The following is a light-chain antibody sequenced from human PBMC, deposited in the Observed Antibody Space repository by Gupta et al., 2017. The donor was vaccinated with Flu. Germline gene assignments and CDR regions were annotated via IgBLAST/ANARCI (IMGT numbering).Light chain of an antibody. CDR2: WAS. CDR1: QNILYISNNKNY. V-gene: IGKV4-1*01. J-gene: IGKJ3*01. Sequence: DIVMTQSPDSLAVSLGERATINCKSSQNILYISNNKNYLAWYQQKPGQPPKLLIYWASTRESGVPDRFSGSGSGTDFTLTISSLQAEDVAVYYCQQYYSTSFTFGPGTKVDIK. CDR3: QQYYSTSFT.